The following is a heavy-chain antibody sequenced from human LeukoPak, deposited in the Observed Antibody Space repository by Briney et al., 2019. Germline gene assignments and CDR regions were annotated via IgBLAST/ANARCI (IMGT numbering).Heavy chain of an antibody. V-gene: IGHV4-34*01. CDR2: INHSGST. Sequence: PSETLSLTCAVYGGSFSGYYWSWIRQPPGKGLEWIGEINHSGSTNYNPSLKSRVTISVDTSKNQFSLKLGSVTAADTAVYYCARGRGLAGYWGQGTLVTVSS. CDR3: ARGRGLAGY. J-gene: IGHJ4*02. D-gene: IGHD3-10*01. CDR1: GGSFSGYY.